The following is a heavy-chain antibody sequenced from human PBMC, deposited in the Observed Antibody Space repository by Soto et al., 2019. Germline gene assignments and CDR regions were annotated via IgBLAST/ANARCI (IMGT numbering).Heavy chain of an antibody. CDR3: ARERAMGGSSCHLDYYSGLDV. Sequence: QVQLVQSGAELKKPGASVKVSCEASGYTFTNYDINCVRQAAGQGLEWMGWMNPNTGNTGYAQRFQGRVTLTRNTSMSTAYMELGRLLSEDTAVYYCARERAMGGSSCHLDYYSGLDVWGQGTTVTVSS. J-gene: IGHJ6*02. CDR1: GYTFTNYD. CDR2: MNPNTGNT. D-gene: IGHD6-13*01. V-gene: IGHV1-8*01.